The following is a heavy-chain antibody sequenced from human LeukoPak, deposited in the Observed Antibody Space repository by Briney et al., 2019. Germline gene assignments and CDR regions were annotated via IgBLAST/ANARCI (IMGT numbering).Heavy chain of an antibody. J-gene: IGHJ4*02. CDR3: ARGPCTSANCYWSLDY. D-gene: IGHD2-2*01. V-gene: IGHV4-59*01. CDR1: GGSINDYW. CDR2: VYYSAST. Sequence: SETLSLTCSVSGGSINDYWWSWIRQPPGKGLEYIGFVYYSASTNYNHSLKSRDTMSLDTSKNQFSLNLNSVTAADTAVYYCARGPCTSANCYWSLDYWGQGTLVTVSS.